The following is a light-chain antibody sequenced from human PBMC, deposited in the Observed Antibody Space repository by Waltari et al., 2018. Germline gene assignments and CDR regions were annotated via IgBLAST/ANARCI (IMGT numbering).Light chain of an antibody. Sequence: QSALTQPASVSGSPGQSITISCTGTSSDVGGYNYVSWYQQQPGKAPKLMIYEVSHRPSGVSNRFSGSKSGNTASLTISGLQAEDEADYYCSSYTSSSLVVFGGGTKLTVL. CDR1: SSDVGGYNY. CDR2: EVS. V-gene: IGLV2-14*01. J-gene: IGLJ2*01. CDR3: SSYTSSSLVV.